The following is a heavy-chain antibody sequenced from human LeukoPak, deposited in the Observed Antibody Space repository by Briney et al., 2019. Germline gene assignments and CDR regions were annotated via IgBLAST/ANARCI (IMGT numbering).Heavy chain of an antibody. D-gene: IGHD6-13*01. J-gene: IGHJ5*02. CDR2: INPSGGST. V-gene: IGHV1-46*01. Sequence: ASVRVSCKASGYTFTSYYMHWVRQAPGQGLEWMGIINPSGGSTSYAQKFQGRVTMTRDMSTSTVYMELSSLRSEDTAVYYCARTKLPGIAAADNWFDPWGQGTLVTVSS. CDR1: GYTFTSYY. CDR3: ARTKLPGIAAADNWFDP.